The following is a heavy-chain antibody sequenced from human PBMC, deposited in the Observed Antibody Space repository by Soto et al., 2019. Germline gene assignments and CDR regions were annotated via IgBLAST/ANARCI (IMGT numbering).Heavy chain of an antibody. Sequence: QVQLQQWGSGLLKPSETLSLTCAIYGGSFSDYYWHWIRQSPGKGLEWIGEIHLSGRVNFTPSLKIRTSLSMDPSRNQFFLTLRSVTAADTAVYFCARTPTRGASAWVDPGGRGHLVTVSS. V-gene: IGHV4-34*01. J-gene: IGHJ5*02. D-gene: IGHD1-26*01. CDR1: GGSFSDYY. CDR3: ARTPTRGASAWVDP. CDR2: IHLSGRV.